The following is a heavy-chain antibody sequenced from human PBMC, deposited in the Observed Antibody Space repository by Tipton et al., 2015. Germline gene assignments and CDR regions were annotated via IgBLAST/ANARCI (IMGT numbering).Heavy chain of an antibody. J-gene: IGHJ3*01. CDR3: ARDVNGGYYDL. V-gene: IGHV3-7*01. D-gene: IGHD3-10*01. CDR2: IKDDGSVK. Sequence: SLRLSCAASGFTFRNYWMSWLRQAPGERLERIGQIKDDGSVKWYLDSMKGRFTISRDNARNSVYLQTNTLRAEDTAVYYCARDVNGGYYDLWGRGTTVTVSP. CDR1: GFTFRNYW.